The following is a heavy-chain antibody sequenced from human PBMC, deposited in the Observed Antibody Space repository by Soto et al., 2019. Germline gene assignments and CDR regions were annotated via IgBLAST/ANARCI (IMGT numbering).Heavy chain of an antibody. CDR3: ASSHYSDYGYYYYYGMDV. J-gene: IGHJ6*02. D-gene: IGHD5-12*01. CDR1: GLTFSTYG. V-gene: IGHV3-33*01. CDR2: IVSDGNNK. Sequence: PGWYLRLSCVAPGLTFSTYGFHWFREAPFKGLEWVAVIVSDGNNKYHADSVEGRFTISRDNSKDTLYLQWSSLKASDTAMYYCASSHYSDYGYYYYYGMDVWGQGITLTVYS.